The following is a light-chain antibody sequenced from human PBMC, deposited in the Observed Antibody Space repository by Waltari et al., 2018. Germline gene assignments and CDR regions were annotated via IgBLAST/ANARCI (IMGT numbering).Light chain of an antibody. CDR1: SSDVGVHNY. V-gene: IGLV2-14*03. CDR2: DVT. Sequence: QSALTQPASVSGSPGQSITISCTETSSDVGVHNYASRYQHQPDEAPNLILYDVTNRPSGVSYRFSGSKSGNTASLTISGLQAEDEADYYCSSYITSSTYMVFGGGTKLTVL. CDR3: SSYITSSTYMV. J-gene: IGLJ2*01.